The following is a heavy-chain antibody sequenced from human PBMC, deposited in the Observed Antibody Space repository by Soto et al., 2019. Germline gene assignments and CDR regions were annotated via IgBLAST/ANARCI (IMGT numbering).Heavy chain of an antibody. CDR1: GGSFSSDT. Sequence: ASVKVACKASGGSFSSDTISWGRQAPGQGLEWMGIINPSGGSTSYAQKFQGRVTMTRDTSTSTVYMELSSLRSEDTAVYYCAREAGAREFDYWGQGTLVTVSS. D-gene: IGHD1-26*01. CDR3: AREAGAREFDY. J-gene: IGHJ4*02. V-gene: IGHV1-46*03. CDR2: INPSGGST.